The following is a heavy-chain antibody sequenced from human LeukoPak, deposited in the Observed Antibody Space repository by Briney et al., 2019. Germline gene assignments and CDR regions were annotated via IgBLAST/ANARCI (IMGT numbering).Heavy chain of an antibody. V-gene: IGHV1-18*04. CDR2: ISAYNGNT. D-gene: IGHD4-23*01. CDR3: ARDYGGPPWYFDL. Sequence: GASVKVSCKASGYTLTGYYMHWVRQAPGQGLEWMGWISAYNGNTNYAQKLQGRVTMTTDTSTSTAYMELRSLRSDDTAVYYCARDYGGPPWYFDLWGRGTLVTVSS. J-gene: IGHJ2*01. CDR1: GYTLTGYY.